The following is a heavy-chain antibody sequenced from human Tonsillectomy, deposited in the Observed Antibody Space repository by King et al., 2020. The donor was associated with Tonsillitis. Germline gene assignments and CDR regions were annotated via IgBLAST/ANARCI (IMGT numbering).Heavy chain of an antibody. CDR3: ARGGIDWSHNWFDS. Sequence: QLQESGPGLVKTSETLSLSCTVSGGSISSYHWSWIRQPPGKGLEWIGHIFHSGSTDYNTSLRSRASISLDTSKNHVSLQLTSVTAADTAVYYCARGGIDWSHNWFDSWGQGTLVTVSS. D-gene: IGHD3-9*01. V-gene: IGHV4-59*08. J-gene: IGHJ5*01. CDR1: GGSISSYH. CDR2: IFHSGST.